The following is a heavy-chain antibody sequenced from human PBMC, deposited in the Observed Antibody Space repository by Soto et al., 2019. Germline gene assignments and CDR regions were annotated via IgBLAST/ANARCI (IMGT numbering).Heavy chain of an antibody. CDR1: GFTFSSYG. CDR2: ISYDGSNK. CDR3: ARGGTVSGQWLALDY. D-gene: IGHD6-19*01. V-gene: IGHV3-30*03. Sequence: GGSLRLSCAASGFTFSSYGMHWVRQAPGQGLEWVAVISYDGSNKYYADSVKGRFTISRDNSKNTLYLQMNSLRAEDTAVYYCARGGTVSGQWLALDYWGEGTLVTVSS. J-gene: IGHJ4*02.